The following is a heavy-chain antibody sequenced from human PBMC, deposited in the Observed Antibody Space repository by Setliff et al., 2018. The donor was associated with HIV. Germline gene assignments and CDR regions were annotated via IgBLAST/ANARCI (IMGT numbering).Heavy chain of an antibody. V-gene: IGHV3-23*01. CDR1: GVTLDTSD. D-gene: IGHD6-19*01. J-gene: IGHJ3*01. CDR2: FTGGYA. CDR3: AKDVSVRGSGFKGASDL. Sequence: PVGSLRLSCEVSGVTLDTSDIHWVRQAPGMGFEWVSSFTGGYAYYADSVKGRFSISRDNFKNILYLQMNSLRVDDTAIYYCAKDVSVRGSGFKGASDLWGQGTRVTVSS.